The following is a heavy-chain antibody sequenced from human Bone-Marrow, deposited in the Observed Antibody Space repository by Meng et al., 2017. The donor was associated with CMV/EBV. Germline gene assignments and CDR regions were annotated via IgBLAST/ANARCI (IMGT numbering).Heavy chain of an antibody. D-gene: IGHD1-1*01. V-gene: IGHV1-69*02. J-gene: IGHJ4*02. CDR2: IIPILGIA. CDR3: AITYNWYDLGGYY. Sequence: SVKVSCKASGGTFSSYTISWVRQAPGQGLEWMGRIIPILGIANYAQKFQGRVTITADKSTSTADEELSSLRSEDTAVYYCAITYNWYDLGGYYWGEGTLVTVSS. CDR1: GGTFSSYT.